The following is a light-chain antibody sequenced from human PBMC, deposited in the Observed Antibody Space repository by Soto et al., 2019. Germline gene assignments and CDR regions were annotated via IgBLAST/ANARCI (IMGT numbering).Light chain of an antibody. CDR3: MEALQTPT. CDR2: LGS. CDR1: QSLLHSNGYNY. J-gene: IGKJ2*01. V-gene: IGKV2-28*01. Sequence: DIVMTQSPLSLPVTPGEPASISCRSSQSLLHSNGYNYLDWYLQKPGQSPQLLIYLGSNRASGVPDRFSGRGSGTDFTLKISRVEAEDVGVYYCMEALQTPTFGQGTQLEIK.